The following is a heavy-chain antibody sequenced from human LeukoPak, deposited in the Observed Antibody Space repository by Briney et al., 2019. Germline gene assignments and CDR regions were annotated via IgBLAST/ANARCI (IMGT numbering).Heavy chain of an antibody. Sequence: GGSLRLSCAASGFTFDDYAMHWVRQAPGKGLEWVSGISWNSGSIGYADSVKGRFTVSRDNAKNSLYLQMNSLRAEDTALYHCAKESVGYYYDSSVYFDYWGQGTLVTVSS. V-gene: IGHV3-9*01. CDR3: AKESVGYYYDSSVYFDY. J-gene: IGHJ4*02. CDR1: GFTFDDYA. D-gene: IGHD3-22*01. CDR2: ISWNSGSI.